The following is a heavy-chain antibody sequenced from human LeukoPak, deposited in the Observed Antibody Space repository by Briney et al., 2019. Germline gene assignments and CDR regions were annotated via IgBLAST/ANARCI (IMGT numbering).Heavy chain of an antibody. J-gene: IGHJ4*02. D-gene: IGHD1-26*01. V-gene: IGHV4-61*02. Sequence: SETLSLTCTVSGGSISSGSYYWSWIRQPAGKGLEWIGRIYTSGSTNYNPSLKSRVTISVDTSKNQFSLKLSSVTAADTAVYYCARSGGSYSAHFDYWGQGTLVTVSS. CDR1: GGSISSGSYY. CDR3: ARSGGSYSAHFDY. CDR2: IYTSGST.